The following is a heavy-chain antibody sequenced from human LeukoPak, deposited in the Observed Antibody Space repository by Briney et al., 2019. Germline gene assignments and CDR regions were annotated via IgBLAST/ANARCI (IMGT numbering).Heavy chain of an antibody. CDR1: GGTFSSYG. V-gene: IGHV1-18*01. CDR2: ISAYNGNT. J-gene: IGHJ5*02. CDR3: ARRPIVGATSWFDP. Sequence: ASVKVSCKASGGTFSSYGISWVRQAPGQGLEWMGWISAYNGNTNYAQKLQGRVTMTTDTSTSTAYMELRSLRSDDTAVYYCARRPIVGATSWFDPWGQGTLVTVSS. D-gene: IGHD1-26*01.